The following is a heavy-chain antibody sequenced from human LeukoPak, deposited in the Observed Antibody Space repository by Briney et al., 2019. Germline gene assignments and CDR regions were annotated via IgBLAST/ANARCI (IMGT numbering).Heavy chain of an antibody. CDR2: IYYSGST. CDR3: AREAVVAATRYYYGMDV. CDR1: GGSFSGYY. J-gene: IGHJ6*02. D-gene: IGHD5-12*01. Sequence: NPSETLSLTCAVYGGSFSGYYWSWIRQPPGKGLEWIGYIYYSGSTNYNPSLKSRVTISVDTSKNQFSLKLSSVTAADTAVYYCAREAVVAATRYYYGMDVWGQGTTVTVSS. V-gene: IGHV4-59*01.